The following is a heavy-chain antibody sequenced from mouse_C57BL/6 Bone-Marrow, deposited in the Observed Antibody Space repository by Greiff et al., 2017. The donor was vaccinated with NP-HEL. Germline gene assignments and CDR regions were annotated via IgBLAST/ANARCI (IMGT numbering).Heavy chain of an antibody. Sequence: VQLQQSGPVLVKPGASVKMSCKASGYTFTDYYMNWVKQSHGKSLEWIGVINPYNGGTSYNQKFKGKATLTVDKSSSTAYMELNSLTSEDSAVYYCARSWASFAYWGQGTLVTVSA. CDR2: INPYNGGT. CDR1: GYTFTDYY. V-gene: IGHV1-19*01. CDR3: ARSWASFAY. D-gene: IGHD4-1*01. J-gene: IGHJ3*01.